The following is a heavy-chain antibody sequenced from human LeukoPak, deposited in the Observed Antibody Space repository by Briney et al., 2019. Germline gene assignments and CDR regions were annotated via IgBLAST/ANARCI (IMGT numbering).Heavy chain of an antibody. CDR1: GYALTELS. D-gene: IGHD2-15*01. CDR3: ATTVVAATDWFDP. Sequence: ASVKVSCKVSGYALTELSMHWVRQAPGKGLEWMGGFDPEDGETIYAQKFQGRVTMTEDTSTDTAYMELSSLRSEDTAVYNCATTVVAATDWFDPWGQGTLVTVSS. J-gene: IGHJ5*02. V-gene: IGHV1-24*01. CDR2: FDPEDGET.